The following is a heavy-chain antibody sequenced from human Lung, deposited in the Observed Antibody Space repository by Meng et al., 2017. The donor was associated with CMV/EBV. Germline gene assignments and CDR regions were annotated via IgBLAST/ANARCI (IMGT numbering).Heavy chain of an antibody. Sequence: GSLRLSCTVSGGSTSSHGYYWGWIRQPPGKGLEGTGSIYYTRITYYNPSLKSRVTVSVDTSKNQYSLNLSSVTATNTAGDVCAGAHRLSGDNPPGAFHIWGQGTXVTVSS. CDR2: IYYTRIT. J-gene: IGHJ3*02. V-gene: IGHV4-39*07. CDR3: AGAHRLSGDNPPGAFHI. CDR1: GGSTSSHGYY. D-gene: IGHD4-17*01.